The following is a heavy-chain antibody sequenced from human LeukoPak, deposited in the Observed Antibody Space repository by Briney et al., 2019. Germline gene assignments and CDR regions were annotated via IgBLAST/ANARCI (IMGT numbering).Heavy chain of an antibody. CDR2: INHSGST. CDR3: AKGAGGFSYYNWFDP. CDR1: GGSFSGYY. V-gene: IGHV4-34*01. J-gene: IGHJ5*02. Sequence: PSETLSLTCAVYGGSFSGYYWSWIRQPPGKGLEWIGEINHSGSTNYNPSLKSRVTISRDTSKNQFSLKLASVTAADTAIYYCAKGAGGFSYYNWFDPWGQGTLVTVSS. D-gene: IGHD5-18*01.